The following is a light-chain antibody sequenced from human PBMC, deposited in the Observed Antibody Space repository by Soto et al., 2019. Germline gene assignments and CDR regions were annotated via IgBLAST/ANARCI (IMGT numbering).Light chain of an antibody. CDR2: GAS. V-gene: IGKV3-20*01. CDR1: QSVSNNY. Sequence: LTESPSPPSPSPGERATLSCRASQSVSNNYLAWYQQRPGQDPTLLLSGASSRATGITDRFSGSGSGTVFTLTIIRLEPEDVALYYSEEYDSSLMPFGEPAMV. J-gene: IGKJ1*01. CDR3: EEYDSSLMP.